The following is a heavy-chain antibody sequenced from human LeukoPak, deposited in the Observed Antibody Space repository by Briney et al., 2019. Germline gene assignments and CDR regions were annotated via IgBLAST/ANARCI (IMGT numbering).Heavy chain of an antibody. CDR2: INQGGSET. J-gene: IGHJ4*02. CDR3: ARLIGDRTIYDY. V-gene: IGHV3-7*01. Sequence: PGGSLRLSCAASGFTFRTYWMSWVRQAPGKGLEWVASINQGGSETYYVESVKGRFTISRDNAMNSFFLQMNSLRAEDTAVYYCARLIGDRTIYDYWGQGTPVTVSS. CDR1: GFTFRTYW. D-gene: IGHD6-6*01.